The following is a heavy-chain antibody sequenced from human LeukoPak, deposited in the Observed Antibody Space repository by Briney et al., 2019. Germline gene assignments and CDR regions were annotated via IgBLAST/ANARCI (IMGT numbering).Heavy chain of an antibody. J-gene: IGHJ4*02. Sequence: SQTLSLTCTVSGGSISSGSYYWSWIRQPAGKGLEWIGRIYTSGSTNYNPSLKSRVTISVDTSKEQFSLKVNSVTAADTAVYYCTRGAGWLIDYWGQGILVTVSS. D-gene: IGHD3-16*01. CDR3: TRGAGWLIDY. V-gene: IGHV4-61*02. CDR2: IYTSGST. CDR1: GGSISSGSYY.